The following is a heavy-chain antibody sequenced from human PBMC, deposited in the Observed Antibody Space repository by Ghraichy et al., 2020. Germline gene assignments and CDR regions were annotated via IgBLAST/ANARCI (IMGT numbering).Heavy chain of an antibody. CDR2: ISASGVST. CDR3: AKDRIVGATTPYDY. D-gene: IGHD1-26*01. CDR1: GFTFSNYG. J-gene: IGHJ4*02. Sequence: ESLNISCVVSGFTFSNYGMSWVRQAPGKGLEWVSGISASGVSTHYADSVKGRFTISRDNSKNTLNLQMNSLRAEDTAVYYCAKDRIVGATTPYDYWGQGTLVTVSS. V-gene: IGHV3-23*01.